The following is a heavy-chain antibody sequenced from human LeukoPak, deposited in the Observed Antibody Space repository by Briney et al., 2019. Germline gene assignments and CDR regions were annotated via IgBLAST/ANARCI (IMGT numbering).Heavy chain of an antibody. CDR3: ARLRPDTAMPIDY. CDR2: INHSGST. CDR1: GGSFRGYY. Sequence: SETLSLTCAVYGGSFRGYYWSWIRQPPGKGLEWIGEINHSGSTNYNPSLKSRVTISVDPSKNQFSLKLSSVTAADTAVYYCARLRPDTAMPIDYWGQGTLVTVSS. D-gene: IGHD5-18*01. J-gene: IGHJ4*02. V-gene: IGHV4-34*01.